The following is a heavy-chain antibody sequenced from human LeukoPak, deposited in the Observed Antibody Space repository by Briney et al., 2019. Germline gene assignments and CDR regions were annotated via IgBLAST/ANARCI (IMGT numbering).Heavy chain of an antibody. V-gene: IGHV3-30*18. CDR2: ISYDGNNK. Sequence: GGSLRLSCAASGFTFSSYGMHWVRQAPGKGLEWVAVISYDGNNKYYADSVKGRFTISRDNSKNTLYLQMNSLRAEDTAVYYCAKDVVLRYFDWLFGGFDYWGQGTLVTVSS. J-gene: IGHJ4*02. CDR3: AKDVVLRYFDWLFGGFDY. CDR1: GFTFSSYG. D-gene: IGHD3-9*01.